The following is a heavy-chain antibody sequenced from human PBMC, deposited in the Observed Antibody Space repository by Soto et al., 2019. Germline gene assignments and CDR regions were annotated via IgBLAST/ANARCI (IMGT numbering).Heavy chain of an antibody. CDR2: IIPIFGNT. J-gene: IGHJ5*02. D-gene: IGHD3-16*01. CDR1: GGTFSSYA. V-gene: IGHV1-18*01. CDR3: ASGGGGRRDGYPIGALGP. Sequence: ASVKVSCKASGGTFSSYAISWVRQAPGQGLEWMGGIIPIFGNTNYAQKLQGRVTMTTDTSTSTAYMELRSLRSDDTAVYYCASGGGGRRDGYPIGALGPWGQGTLVTVSS.